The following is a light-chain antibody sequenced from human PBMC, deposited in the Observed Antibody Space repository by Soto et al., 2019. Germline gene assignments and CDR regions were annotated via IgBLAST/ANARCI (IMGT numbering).Light chain of an antibody. CDR3: SSFTSTTTYV. CDR1: SSDVGSHDL. Sequence: QSALTQPASVSGSPGQSIAISCTGTSSDVGSHDLVSWYQQQSGKVPKLIIYDVSSRPSGVSNRFSGSKSGNTASLTISGLQAEDEADYYCSSFTSTTTYVFGTGTQLTVL. V-gene: IGLV2-14*02. CDR2: DVS. J-gene: IGLJ1*01.